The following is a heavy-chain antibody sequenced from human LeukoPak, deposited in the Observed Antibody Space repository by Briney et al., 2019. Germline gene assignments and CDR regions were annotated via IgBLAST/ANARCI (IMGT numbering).Heavy chain of an antibody. CDR2: INHSGST. Sequence: PSETLSLTCAVYGGSFSGYYWSWIRQPPGKGLEWIGEINHSGSTNYNPSLKSRVTISVDTSKNQFSLKLSSVTAADTAVYYCARVGGYYYGSGVLGYWGQGTLVTVSS. D-gene: IGHD3-10*01. V-gene: IGHV4-34*01. CDR1: GGSFSGYY. J-gene: IGHJ4*02. CDR3: ARVGGYYYGSGVLGY.